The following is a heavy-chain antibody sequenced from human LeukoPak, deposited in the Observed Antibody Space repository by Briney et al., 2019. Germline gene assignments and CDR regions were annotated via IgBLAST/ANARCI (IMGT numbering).Heavy chain of an antibody. V-gene: IGHV1-2*04. CDR1: GYTFSGHY. J-gene: IGHJ4*02. CDR3: ARARYSGYESPFDY. CDR2: INPNTGVT. D-gene: IGHD5-12*01. Sequence: ASVKVSCKASGYTFSGHYLHWVRQAPGQGLEWMGRINPNTGVTQYTENFQGWVTMTRDTSISTAYMELSRLRSDDTAVYYCARARYSGYESPFDYWGQGTLVTVSS.